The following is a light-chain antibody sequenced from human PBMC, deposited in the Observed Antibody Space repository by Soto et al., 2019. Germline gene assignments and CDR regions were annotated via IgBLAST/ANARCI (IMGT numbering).Light chain of an antibody. CDR1: QSIDRK. V-gene: IGKV3-15*01. Sequence: IVMTQSPATLSVSPGERATLSCRASQSIDRKLAWYQQRPGQAPRLLIYGASTRATGIPARFSGSGSGTEFTLTISGLQSEDFAVYYCQQRSTWPPWTFGQGTKVEIK. J-gene: IGKJ1*01. CDR2: GAS. CDR3: QQRSTWPPWT.